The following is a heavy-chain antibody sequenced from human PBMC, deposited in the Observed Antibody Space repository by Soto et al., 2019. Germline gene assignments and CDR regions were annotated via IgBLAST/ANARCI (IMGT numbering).Heavy chain of an antibody. CDR3: ASPNPGYYYGMDV. CDR2: IIPIFGTA. J-gene: IGHJ6*02. V-gene: IGHV1-69*06. Sequence: QVQLVQSGAEVKKPGSSVKVSCKASGGTFSSYAISWVRQAPGQGLEWMGGIIPIFGTANYAQKFQGRVTITADKSASTAYMEVSSLRSEDTAGYYCASPNPGYYYGMDVWGQGTTVTVSS. CDR1: GGTFSSYA.